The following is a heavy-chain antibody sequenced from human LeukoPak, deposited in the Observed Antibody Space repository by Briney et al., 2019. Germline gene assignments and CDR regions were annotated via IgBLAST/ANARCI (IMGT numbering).Heavy chain of an antibody. CDR3: ARDRTGNDY. D-gene: IGHD1-1*01. J-gene: IGHJ4*02. CDR1: GFAVSGNY. V-gene: IGHV3-53*01. Sequence: GGSLRLSCAASGFAVSGNYMSWVRQAPGKGLEWVSVIYTGGSTYYAESVKGRFTISRDNAKNSLSLRMNSLRAEDTAVYYCARDRTGNDYWGQGALVTVSS. CDR2: IYTGGST.